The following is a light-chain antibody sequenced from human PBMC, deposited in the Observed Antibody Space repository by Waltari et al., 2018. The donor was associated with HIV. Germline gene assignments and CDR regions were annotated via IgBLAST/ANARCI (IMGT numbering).Light chain of an antibody. CDR2: WAS. V-gene: IGKV4-1*01. CDR1: HSVFYRSSHKNH. CDR3: QQYYTTPIT. Sequence: DIVMTQSPDSLAVSLVERATINCKSSHSVFYRSSHKNHLAWYQQKPGQSPTLLIYWASTRESGVPDRFSGSGSGTDFTLTISSLQAEDVAVYYCQQYYTTPITFGPGTKVDV. J-gene: IGKJ3*01.